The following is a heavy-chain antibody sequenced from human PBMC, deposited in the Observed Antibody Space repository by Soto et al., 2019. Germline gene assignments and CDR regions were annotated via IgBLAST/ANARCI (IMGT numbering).Heavy chain of an antibody. CDR3: ARDGGYYGSVCGGMDV. D-gene: IGHD3-10*01. CDR1: GYTFTGYY. J-gene: IGHJ6*02. Sequence: QVQLVQSGAEVKKPGASVKVSCKASGYTFTGYYMHWVRQAPGQGLEWMGWINPNSGGTNYAQKFQGWVTMTRDTSISTAYMELSRLRSDDTAVYYCARDGGYYGSVCGGMDVWGQGTTVTVSS. CDR2: INPNSGGT. V-gene: IGHV1-2*04.